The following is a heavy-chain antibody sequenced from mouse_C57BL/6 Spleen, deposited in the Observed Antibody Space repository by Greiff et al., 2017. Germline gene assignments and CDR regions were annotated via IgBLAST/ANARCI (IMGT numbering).Heavy chain of an antibody. CDR1: GYTFTSYW. V-gene: IGHV1-5*01. Sequence: EVQLQQSGTVLARPGASVKMSCKTSGYTFTSYWMHWVKQRPGQGLEWIGAIYPGNSDTSYNQKFKGKAKLTAVTSASTAYMELSSLTNEDSAVYYCTRYDYGPHWYFDVWGTGTTVTVSS. CDR3: TRYDYGPHWYFDV. J-gene: IGHJ1*03. CDR2: IYPGNSDT. D-gene: IGHD2-4*01.